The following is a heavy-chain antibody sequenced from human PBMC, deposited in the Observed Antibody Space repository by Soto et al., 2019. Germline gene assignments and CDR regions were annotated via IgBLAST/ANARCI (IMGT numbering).Heavy chain of an antibody. D-gene: IGHD3-10*01. Sequence: QVQLVQSGAEVKRPGSSVKVSCKASGGTFSSYPISWVRQAPGQGLEWMGGTNGNLGTGNYAQKFRGRLTITTDISTTTAYMELRSLTSEDTAVYYCERRDSHGFFRYFDNWGQGTLVTVSS. V-gene: IGHV1-69*06. CDR2: TNGNLGTG. J-gene: IGHJ4*02. CDR1: GGTFSSYP. CDR3: ERRDSHGFFRYFDN.